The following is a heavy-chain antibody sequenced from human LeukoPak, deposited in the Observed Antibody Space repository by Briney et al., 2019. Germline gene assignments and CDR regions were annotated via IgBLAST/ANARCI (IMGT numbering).Heavy chain of an antibody. D-gene: IGHD2-2*01. CDR3: AKTYLKGYCSSTSCSPFDP. J-gene: IGHJ5*02. CDR2: IRYDGSNK. CDR1: GFTFSSYA. V-gene: IGHV3-30*02. Sequence: GGSLRLSCAASGFTFSSYAMHWVRQAPGKGLEWVAFIRYDGSNKYYADSVKGRFTISRDNSKNTLYLQMNSLRAEDTAVYYCAKTYLKGYCSSTSCSPFDPWGQGTLVTVSS.